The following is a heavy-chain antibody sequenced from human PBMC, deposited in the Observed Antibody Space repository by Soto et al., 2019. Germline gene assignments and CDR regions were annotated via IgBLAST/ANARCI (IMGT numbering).Heavy chain of an antibody. D-gene: IGHD1-26*01. CDR3: ARDTLPTDY. CDR1: GYTFTSYH. Sequence: QVQLVQSGAEVKKPGASVKVSCKTSGYTFTSYHISWVRQAPGKGLEWMGWIGAYNTNTNYAQKFQGRVTMTTDTLPSTAYMELRSLRSDDTAVYYCARDTLPTDYWGQGTLVTVSS. J-gene: IGHJ4*02. V-gene: IGHV1-18*01. CDR2: IGAYNTNT.